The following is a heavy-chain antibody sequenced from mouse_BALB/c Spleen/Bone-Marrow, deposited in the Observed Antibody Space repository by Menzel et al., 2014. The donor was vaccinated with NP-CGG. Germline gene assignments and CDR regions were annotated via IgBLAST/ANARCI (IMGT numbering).Heavy chain of an antibody. Sequence: QVQLQQSGAELVRPGVSVKISCKGSGYTFTNNAIHWVKQSRAKSLEWIGIISTYYGDTTYNQKFKGKATMTVDKSSSKAYMKLARLTSEESAIYYCARSGNARNAMDYWGQGTSVTVSS. CDR3: ARSGNARNAMDY. CDR2: ISTYYGDT. CDR1: GYTFTNNA. J-gene: IGHJ4*01. V-gene: IGHV1S137*01.